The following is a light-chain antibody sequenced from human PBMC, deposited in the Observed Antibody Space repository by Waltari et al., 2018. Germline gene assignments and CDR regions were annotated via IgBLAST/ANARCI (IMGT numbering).Light chain of an antibody. CDR2: DVN. J-gene: IGLJ3*02. CDR1: SSDVGGYNY. Sequence: QSALTQPASVSGSPGQSITMSCTGTSSDVGGYNYVSWYQQPPGKAPTLMIYDVNYRPSGVSNRFSGSKSGNSASLTISELQAEDEADYYCTSYTSSGIWVFGGGTKLAVL. CDR3: TSYTSSGIWV. V-gene: IGLV2-14*03.